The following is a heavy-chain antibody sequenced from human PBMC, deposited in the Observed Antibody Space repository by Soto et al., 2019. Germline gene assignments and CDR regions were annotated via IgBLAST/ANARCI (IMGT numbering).Heavy chain of an antibody. CDR3: VLCRGSGFNWFDP. CDR2: IYYSGST. V-gene: IGHV4-31*03. CDR1: GGSISSGGYY. Sequence: SETLSLTCTVSGGSISSGGYYWSCIRQHPGKGLEWIGYIYYSGSTYYNPSLKSRVTISVDTSKNQLSLKLSSVTAADTAVYYCVLCRGSGFNWFDPWGQGTLVTVSS. J-gene: IGHJ5*02. D-gene: IGHD3-10*01.